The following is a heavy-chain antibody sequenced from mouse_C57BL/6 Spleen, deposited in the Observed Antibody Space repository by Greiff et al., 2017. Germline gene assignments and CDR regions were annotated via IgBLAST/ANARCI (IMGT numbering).Heavy chain of an antibody. V-gene: IGHV5-17*01. J-gene: IGHJ3*01. CDR2: ISSGSSTI. CDR3: ARTYYSKERFAY. D-gene: IGHD2-5*01. CDR1: GFTFSDYG. Sequence: DVKLVESGGGLVKPGGSLTLSCAASGFTFSDYGMHWVRQAPEKGLEWVAYISSGSSTISYADTVKGRVTLSRDNAKTTLFLQMTSLRSEDTAMYYCARTYYSKERFAYWGQGTLVTVSA.